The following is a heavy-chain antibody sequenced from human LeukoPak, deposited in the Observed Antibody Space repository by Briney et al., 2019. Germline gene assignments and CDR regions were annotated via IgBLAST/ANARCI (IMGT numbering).Heavy chain of an antibody. Sequence: ASVKVSCKASRYTFTSYYMHWVRQAPGQGLEWMGIINPSGGSTSYAQKFQGRVTMTRDTSTSTVYMELSSLRSEDTAVYYCARGLQRITIFGVVKNGDYWGQGTLVTVSS. CDR2: INPSGGST. CDR3: ARGLQRITIFGVVKNGDY. V-gene: IGHV1-46*01. D-gene: IGHD3-3*01. CDR1: RYTFTSYY. J-gene: IGHJ4*02.